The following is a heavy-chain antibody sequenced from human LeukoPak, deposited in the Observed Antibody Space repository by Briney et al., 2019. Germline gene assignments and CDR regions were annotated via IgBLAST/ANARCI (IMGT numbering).Heavy chain of an antibody. J-gene: IGHJ4*02. Sequence: GSLRLSCPSSGFTLDDYGMSWVRQAPGKGLEWVSGINWNGGSTGYADSVKGRFTISRDNAKNSLYLQMNSLRAEDTALYYCARLPYYYDSSWFDYWGQGTLVTVSS. CDR3: ARLPYYYDSSWFDY. V-gene: IGHV3-20*04. CDR1: GFTLDDYG. CDR2: INWNGGST. D-gene: IGHD3-22*01.